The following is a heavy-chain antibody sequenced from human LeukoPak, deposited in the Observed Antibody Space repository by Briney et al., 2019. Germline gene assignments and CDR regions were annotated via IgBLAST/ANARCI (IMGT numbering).Heavy chain of an antibody. V-gene: IGHV3-21*01. CDR2: ISSSSYI. CDR3: ARDPYQLGYCSGGSCYGNYYYYMDV. CDR1: GFTFSSYS. D-gene: IGHD2-15*01. Sequence: GGSLRLSCAASGFTFSSYSMNWVRQAPGKGLEWVSSISSSSYIYYADSVKGRFTISRDNAKNSLYLQMNSLRAEDPAVYYCARDPYQLGYCSGGSCYGNYYYYMDVWGKGTTVTVSS. J-gene: IGHJ6*03.